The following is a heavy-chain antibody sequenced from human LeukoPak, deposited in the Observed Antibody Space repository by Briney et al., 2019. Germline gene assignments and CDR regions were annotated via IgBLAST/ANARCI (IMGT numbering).Heavy chain of an antibody. D-gene: IGHD3-10*01. V-gene: IGHV4-59*01. J-gene: IGHJ5*02. CDR1: GGSISSYY. CDR2: IYYSGST. Sequence: SETLSLTCTVSGGSISSYYWSWIRQPPGKGLEWIGYIYYSGSTNYNPSLKSRVTISVDTSKNQFSLKLSSVTAADTAVYYCARGASITMVRGVTGWFDPWGQGTLVTVSS. CDR3: ARGASITMVRGVTGWFDP.